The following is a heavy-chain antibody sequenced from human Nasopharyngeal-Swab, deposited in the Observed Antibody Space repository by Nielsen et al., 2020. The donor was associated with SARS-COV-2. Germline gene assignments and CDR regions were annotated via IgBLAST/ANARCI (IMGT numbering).Heavy chain of an antibody. J-gene: IGHJ5*01. V-gene: IGHV4-34*01. D-gene: IGHD2-15*01. CDR3: ARAGWHTPYVDS. CDR2: IDHSGNS. Sequence: PGKGLEWIGEIDHSGNSNYNSSLKSRVTVSVDTSKNQFSLHVKSLTAADSAVYYCARAGWHTPYVDSWGQGTRVTVSS.